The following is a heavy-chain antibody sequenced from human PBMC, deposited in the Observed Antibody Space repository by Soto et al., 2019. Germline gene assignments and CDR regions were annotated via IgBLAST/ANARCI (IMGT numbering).Heavy chain of an antibody. J-gene: IGHJ4*02. Sequence: GGSLRLSCVACGFTFSSYSIVWVRQAPGKGLEWLSYIFTTGTTMYYADSVKGRFTVSRDNAKNSVFLLLNSLRAEDTAVYYCARDKDWAFDYWGQGTLVTVSS. D-gene: IGHD3-9*01. V-gene: IGHV3-48*03. CDR2: IFTTGTTM. CDR3: ARDKDWAFDY. CDR1: GFTFSSYS.